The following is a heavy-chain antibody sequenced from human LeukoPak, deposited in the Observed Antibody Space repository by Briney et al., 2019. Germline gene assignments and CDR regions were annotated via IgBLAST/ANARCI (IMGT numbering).Heavy chain of an antibody. D-gene: IGHD3-10*01. J-gene: IGHJ6*02. V-gene: IGHV5-51*01. CDR1: GYSFTSYW. CDR3: ARQLTMVRGYGLDA. Sequence: GESLKISCTGSGYSFTSYWIAWVRQMPGKGLEWMGFINPGNSDTRYSPSFQGQVIISVDKSINTAYLQWSSLKASDTAIYYCARQLTMVRGYGLDAWGQGTTVTVSS. CDR2: INPGNSDT.